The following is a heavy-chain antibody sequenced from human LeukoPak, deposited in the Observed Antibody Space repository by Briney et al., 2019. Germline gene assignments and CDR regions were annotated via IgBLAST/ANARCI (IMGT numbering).Heavy chain of an antibody. CDR2: IYTSGST. Sequence: SETLSLTCTVSGGSMKNYYWSWIRQPAGKELEWIGRIYTSGSTNDNPSLKSRVDMSIDMSKNQFSLQMTSVTAVDTAVYYCAREFYDYVWGSYRFDYWGQGILVTVSS. CDR1: GGSMKNYY. CDR3: AREFYDYVWGSYRFDY. V-gene: IGHV4-4*07. D-gene: IGHD3-16*02. J-gene: IGHJ4*02.